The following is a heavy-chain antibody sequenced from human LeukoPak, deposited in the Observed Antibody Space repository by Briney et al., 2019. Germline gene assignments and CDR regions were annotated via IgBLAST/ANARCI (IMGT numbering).Heavy chain of an antibody. CDR2: INHSGST. CDR1: GGSFSGYY. Sequence: SETLSLTCAVYGGSFSGYYWSWIRQPPGKGLEWIGEINHSGSTNYNPSLKSRVTISVDTSKNQLSLKLSSVTAADTAVYYCARFGGTTWAYFDYWGQGTLVTVSS. J-gene: IGHJ4*02. D-gene: IGHD3-10*01. CDR3: ARFGGTTWAYFDY. V-gene: IGHV4-34*01.